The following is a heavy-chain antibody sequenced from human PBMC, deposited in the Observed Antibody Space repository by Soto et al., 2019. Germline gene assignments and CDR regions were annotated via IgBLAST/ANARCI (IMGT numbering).Heavy chain of an antibody. CDR2: VSASGLNT. V-gene: IGHV3-23*01. CDR3: AKPPDYNWNDY. CDR1: GFTFSTYA. Sequence: GGSLRLSCAASGFTFSTYAMAWVRQAPGKGLEWVSGVSASGLNTDYADSVKGRFTISRDNSKDTLYLQMNNLRAEDTAVYYCAKPPDYNWNDYWGQGTLVTVSS. J-gene: IGHJ4*02. D-gene: IGHD1-20*01.